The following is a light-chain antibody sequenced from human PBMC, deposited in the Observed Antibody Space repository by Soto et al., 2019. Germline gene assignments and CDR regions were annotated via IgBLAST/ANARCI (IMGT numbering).Light chain of an antibody. CDR2: DAS. J-gene: IGKJ1*01. CDR1: QSISTW. V-gene: IGKV1-5*01. CDR3: QQFKSYSTGA. Sequence: DTQRTQSPSTLSASTGDRVTITCRASQSISTWLAWYQQKPWKAPKLLIYDASSLESGVPSRFSGSGSGTEFTLTISSLQPDDFATYYCQQFKSYSTGAFGQGTKVDIK.